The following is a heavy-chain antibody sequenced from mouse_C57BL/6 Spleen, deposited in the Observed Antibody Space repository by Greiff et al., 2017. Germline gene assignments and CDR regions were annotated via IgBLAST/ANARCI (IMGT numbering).Heavy chain of an antibody. CDR1: GFTFTDYY. CDR3: ARLHYGYYFDY. J-gene: IGHJ2*01. V-gene: IGHV7-3*01. D-gene: IGHD1-1*01. Sequence: EVQGVESGGGLVQPGGSLSLSCAASGFTFTDYYMSWVRQPPGKALEWLGFIRNKANGYTTEYSASVKGRVTISRDNSQSILYLQMNALRAEDSATDYCARLHYGYYFDYWGQGTTLTVSS. CDR2: IRNKANGYTT.